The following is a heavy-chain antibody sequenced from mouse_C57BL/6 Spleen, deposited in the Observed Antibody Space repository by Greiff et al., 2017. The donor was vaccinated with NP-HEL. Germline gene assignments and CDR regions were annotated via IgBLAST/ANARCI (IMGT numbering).Heavy chain of an antibody. CDR2: ISSGGSYT. Sequence: EVKLVESGGDLVNPGGSLKLSCAASGFTFSSYGMSWVRQTPDKRLEWVATISSGGSYTYYPDSVKGRFTISRDNAKNTLYLQMSSLKSEDTAMYYCARLATIVTTRGFAYWGQGTLVTVSA. V-gene: IGHV5-6*01. J-gene: IGHJ3*01. CDR3: ARLATIVTTRGFAY. CDR1: GFTFSSYG. D-gene: IGHD2-5*01.